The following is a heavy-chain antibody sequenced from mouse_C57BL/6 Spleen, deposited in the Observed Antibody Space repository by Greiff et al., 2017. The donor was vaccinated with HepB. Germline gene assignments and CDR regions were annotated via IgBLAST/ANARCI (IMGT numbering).Heavy chain of an antibody. V-gene: IGHV1-82*01. J-gene: IGHJ3*01. CDR2: IYPGDGDT. CDR1: GYAFSSSW. D-gene: IGHD3-2*02. Sequence: QVQLKESGPELVKPGASVKISCKASGYAFSSSWMNWVKQRPGKGLEWIGRIYPGDGDTNYNGKFKGKATLTADKSSSTAYMQLSSLTSEDSAVYFCARSAAQGPFAYWGQGTLVTVSA. CDR3: ARSAAQGPFAY.